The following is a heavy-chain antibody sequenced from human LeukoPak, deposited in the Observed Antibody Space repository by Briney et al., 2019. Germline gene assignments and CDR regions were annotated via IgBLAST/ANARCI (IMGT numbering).Heavy chain of an antibody. CDR3: ATLTISGVVTYASLI. J-gene: IGHJ3*02. CDR2: FDPEDGET. D-gene: IGHD3-3*01. V-gene: IGHV1-24*01. Sequence: ASVKVSCKLSGYTGIELSMHWVRQVPGKGLEWMGGFDPEDGETKYAQKFQGRVTMTEDTSTDTAYMELSRLTSEDTAVYYCATLTISGVVTYASLIWGRGTLVTVSS. CDR1: GYTGIELS.